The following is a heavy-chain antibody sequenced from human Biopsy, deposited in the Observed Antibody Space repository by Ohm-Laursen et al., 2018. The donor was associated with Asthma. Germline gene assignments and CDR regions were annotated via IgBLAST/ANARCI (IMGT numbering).Heavy chain of an antibody. V-gene: IGHV3-33*06. CDR2: IWYDGSNK. Sequence: SLRLSCAASGFVFRSHAMHWVRQAPGKGLEWVAVIWYDGSNKYYADSVKGRFTISRDNSKNTLYLQMNSLRAEDTAVYYCAKAREDIVVVVAVSDSWGQGTLVTVSS. D-gene: IGHD2-15*01. J-gene: IGHJ4*02. CDR3: AKAREDIVVVVAVSDS. CDR1: GFVFRSHA.